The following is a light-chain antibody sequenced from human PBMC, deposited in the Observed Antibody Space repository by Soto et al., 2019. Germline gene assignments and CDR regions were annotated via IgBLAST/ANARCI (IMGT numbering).Light chain of an antibody. J-gene: IGKJ1*01. V-gene: IGKV3-11*01. CDR1: QSVSSY. Sequence: SVVPFSPGAPLLSPGEIATLSCRAGQSVSSYLAWYQQKPGQAPRLLIYDASNRATGIPARFSGSGSGTEFTLTISNLQSEDFAVYHCQQDDNWTSTFGQGTKVEIK. CDR3: QQDDNWTST. CDR2: DAS.